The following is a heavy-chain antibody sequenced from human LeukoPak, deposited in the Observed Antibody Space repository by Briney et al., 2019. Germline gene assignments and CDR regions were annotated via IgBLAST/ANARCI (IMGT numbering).Heavy chain of an antibody. J-gene: IGHJ4*02. D-gene: IGHD4-17*01. Sequence: KPGGSLRLSCAASGFTFSSYSMNWVRQAPGKGLEWVSSISSSSGYIYYADSVKGRFTISRDNAKNSLYLQMNSLRAEDTAVYYCARDFRTTVTTFYFVYWGQGTLVTVSS. V-gene: IGHV3-21*01. CDR2: ISSSSGYI. CDR1: GFTFSSYS. CDR3: ARDFRTTVTTFYFVY.